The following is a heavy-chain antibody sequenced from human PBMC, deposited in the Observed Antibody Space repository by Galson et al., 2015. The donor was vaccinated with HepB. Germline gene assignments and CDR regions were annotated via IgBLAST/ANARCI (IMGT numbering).Heavy chain of an antibody. Sequence: SVKVSCKASGYIFNTYGINWVRQAPGQGLEWMGWISVFNGNTKYAQKLQGRVTMTTDTSTSTAYMELRSLRSDDTAVYYRARDRLGYCSGGSCHSAAYWGQGTLVTVSS. CDR2: ISVFNGNT. J-gene: IGHJ4*02. V-gene: IGHV1-18*01. D-gene: IGHD2-15*01. CDR3: ARDRLGYCSGGSCHSAAY. CDR1: GYIFNTYG.